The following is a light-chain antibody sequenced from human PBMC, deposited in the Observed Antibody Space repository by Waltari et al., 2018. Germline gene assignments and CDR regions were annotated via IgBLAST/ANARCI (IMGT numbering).Light chain of an antibody. V-gene: IGLV2-14*03. CDR1: SSDIGGYNY. CDR3: SSYIDSSTLEL. CDR2: DVS. J-gene: IGLJ2*01. Sequence: QSALTQPASVSGSPGQSITISCTGTSSDIGGYNYVSWYQQVPGKAPKLIIYDVSNRPPGVSSRFSGSKSGNMAYLTISGLQAEDEANYYCSSYIDSSTLELFGGGTSLTVL.